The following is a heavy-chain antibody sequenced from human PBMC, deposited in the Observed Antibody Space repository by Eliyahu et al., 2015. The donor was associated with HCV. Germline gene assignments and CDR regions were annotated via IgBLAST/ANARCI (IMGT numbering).Heavy chain of an antibody. J-gene: IGHJ6*02. V-gene: IGHV3-66*01. Sequence: EVQLVESGGGLVQPGGSLRLSCAASGFTVSSNYMSWVRQAPGKGLEWVSVIYSGGSTYYADSVKGRFTISRDNSKNTLYLQMNSLRAEDTAVYYCAESRDYYYGMDVWGQGTTVTVSS. CDR1: GFTVSSNY. CDR2: IYSGGST. CDR3: AESRDYYYGMDV.